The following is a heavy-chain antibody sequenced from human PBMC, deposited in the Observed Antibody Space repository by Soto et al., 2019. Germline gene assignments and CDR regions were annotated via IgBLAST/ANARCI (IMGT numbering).Heavy chain of an antibody. V-gene: IGHV3-23*01. CDR2: ISGSGGST. CDR3: ARIERYSRDWPLI. Sequence: EVQLLESGGDLVQPGGALRLSCAVSGFTINTHGMRWVRQAPGKGLEWVSGISGSGGSTYYADSVKGRFTISRDTSKNTMYLHMNSLRAEDTAVYYCARIERYSRDWPLIWGQGTLVTVSS. D-gene: IGHD6-19*01. CDR1: GFTINTHG. J-gene: IGHJ4*02.